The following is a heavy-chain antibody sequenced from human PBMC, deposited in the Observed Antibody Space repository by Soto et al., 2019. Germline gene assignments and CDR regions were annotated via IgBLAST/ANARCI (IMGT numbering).Heavy chain of an antibody. CDR1: GFNFSDYY. J-gene: IGHJ4*02. CDR2: ISGPSIYI. D-gene: IGHD1-26*01. CDR3: ATSSGTFYQADY. V-gene: IGHV3-11*05. Sequence: QEQLVESGGGLVKPGGSLRLSCAASGFNFSDYYMTWIRQAPGKGLEWVSHISGPSIYINYADSVRGRFTISRDNAKNSLYMQMNSLRAEDTAVYYCATSSGTFYQADYWGQGTLVTVSS.